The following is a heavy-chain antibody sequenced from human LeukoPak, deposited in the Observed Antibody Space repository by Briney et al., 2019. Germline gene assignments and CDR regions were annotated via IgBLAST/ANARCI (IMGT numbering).Heavy chain of an antibody. J-gene: IGHJ4*02. Sequence: SVKVSCKASGGIFSSYAISWVRQAPGQGLEWMGGIIPIFGTANYAQKFQGRVTITADKSTSTAYMELSSLRSEDTAVYYCARDQEEGYFDYWGQGTLVTVSS. V-gene: IGHV1-69*06. CDR2: IIPIFGTA. CDR3: ARDQEEGYFDY. CDR1: GGIFSSYA.